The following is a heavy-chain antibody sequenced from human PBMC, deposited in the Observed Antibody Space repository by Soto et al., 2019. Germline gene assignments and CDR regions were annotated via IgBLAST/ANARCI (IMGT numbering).Heavy chain of an antibody. CDR1: GGSFSGYY. D-gene: IGHD3-22*01. V-gene: IGHV4-34*01. CDR2: INHSGST. J-gene: IGHJ4*02. Sequence: QVQLQQWGAGLLKPSETLSLTCAVYGGSFSGYYWSWIRQPPGKGLEWIGEINHSGSTNYNPSLKSRVTLSVDTSKNQFSLKLSSVTAADTAVYYFARDYYYSSGRPTIDYWGQGTLVTVSS. CDR3: ARDYYYSSGRPTIDY.